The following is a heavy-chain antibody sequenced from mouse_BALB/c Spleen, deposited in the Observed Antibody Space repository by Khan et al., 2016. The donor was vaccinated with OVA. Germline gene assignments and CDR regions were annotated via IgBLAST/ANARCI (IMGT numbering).Heavy chain of an antibody. CDR1: GYTFTNYG. Sequence: QIQLVQSGPELKKPGETVKISCKASGYTFTNYGMNWVKQAPGKGLKWMGWINTYTGETTYADDFKGRFAFSLETSASTVYLQFNNLNNEDTDTYFCDRRRYSGGSYYALDYWGQGPSVTVSS. CDR2: INTYTGET. D-gene: IGHD1-1*02. J-gene: IGHJ4*01. V-gene: IGHV9-3-1*01. CDR3: DRRRYSGGSYYALDY.